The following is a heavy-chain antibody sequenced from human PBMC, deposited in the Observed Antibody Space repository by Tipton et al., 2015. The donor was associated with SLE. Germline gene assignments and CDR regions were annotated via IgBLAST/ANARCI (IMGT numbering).Heavy chain of an antibody. CDR1: GGSISSSS. D-gene: IGHD2-8*02. Sequence: TLSLTCNVSGGSISSSSWTWIRQSPGMGLEWIAFIFVAGNTNYNPSHKSRITISVDTSKNHFSMELTSVTAADTAVYYCARELMGWGRGRSFDLWGHGRKVTVSS. CDR3: ARELMGWGRGRSFDL. V-gene: IGHV4-4*08. J-gene: IGHJ3*01. CDR2: IFVAGNT.